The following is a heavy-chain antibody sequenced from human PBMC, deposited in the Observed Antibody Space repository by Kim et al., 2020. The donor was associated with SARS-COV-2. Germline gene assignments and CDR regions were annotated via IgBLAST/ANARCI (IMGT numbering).Heavy chain of an antibody. J-gene: IGHJ4*02. CDR2: INHSGST. CDR3: ARWPSSLTGEGY. Sequence: SETLSLTCAVYGGSFSGYYWSWIRQPPGKGLEWIGEINHSGSTNYNPSLKSRVTISVDTSKNQFSLKLSSVTAADTAVYYCARWPSSLTGEGYWGQGTLVTVSS. D-gene: IGHD3-9*01. CDR1: GGSFSGYY. V-gene: IGHV4-34*01.